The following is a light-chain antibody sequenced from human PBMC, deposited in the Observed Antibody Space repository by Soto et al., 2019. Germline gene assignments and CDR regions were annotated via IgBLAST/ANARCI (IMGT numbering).Light chain of an antibody. CDR1: QDISNY. CDR3: QQYDNLPVT. Sequence: DIQMTQSPSSLSASVGDRVTITCQASQDISNYLNWYQQKPGKAPKLLIYDASNLETGVPSRFSGSGSGTDFTFTISSLQPEDIETYYCQQYDNLPVTFGQGTKVDI. J-gene: IGKJ1*01. V-gene: IGKV1-33*01. CDR2: DAS.